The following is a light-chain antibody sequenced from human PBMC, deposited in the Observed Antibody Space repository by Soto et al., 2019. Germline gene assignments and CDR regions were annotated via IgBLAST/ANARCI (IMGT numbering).Light chain of an antibody. J-gene: IGKJ1*01. V-gene: IGKV1-5*03. CDR2: KAS. Sequence: DIQMTQSPSTLSASVGDRVTITCRASQSISSWWAWYQQKPGKAPKLLIYKASSLESGVPSRFSGSGSGTEFTLTISSLQHDDFATYYCQQYNSYRWTFGQGTNVDSK. CDR3: QQYNSYRWT. CDR1: QSISSW.